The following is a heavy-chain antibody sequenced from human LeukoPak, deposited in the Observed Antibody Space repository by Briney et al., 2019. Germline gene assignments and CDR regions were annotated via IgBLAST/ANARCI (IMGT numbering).Heavy chain of an antibody. D-gene: IGHD2-2*01. V-gene: IGHV3-53*01. CDR3: VSRYCSSTSCYFQH. J-gene: IGHJ1*01. Sequence: PGGSLRLSCAASGFTVSSYYMSWVRQAPGKGLEWVSVIYSGGSTYYADSVKGRFTISRDNSKNTLYLQMNSLRAEDTAVYYCVSRYCSSTSCYFQHWGQGTLVTVSS. CDR2: IYSGGST. CDR1: GFTVSSYY.